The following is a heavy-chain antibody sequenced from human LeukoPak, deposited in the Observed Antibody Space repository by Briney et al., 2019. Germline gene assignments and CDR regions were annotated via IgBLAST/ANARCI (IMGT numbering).Heavy chain of an antibody. CDR2: ISSSSSYI. CDR1: GFTFSSYS. J-gene: IGHJ4*02. CDR3: ALLDGSGSYPFDY. V-gene: IGHV3-21*01. Sequence: GGSLRLSCAASGFTFSSYSMNWVRQAPGKGLEWVSSISSSSSYIYYTDSVKGRFTISRDNAKNSLYLQMNSLRAEDTAVYYCALLDGSGSYPFDYWGQGTLVTVSS. D-gene: IGHD3-10*01.